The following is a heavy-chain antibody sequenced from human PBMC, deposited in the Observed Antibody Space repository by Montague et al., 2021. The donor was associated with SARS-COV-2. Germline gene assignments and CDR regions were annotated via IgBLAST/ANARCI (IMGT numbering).Heavy chain of an antibody. J-gene: IGHJ1*01. CDR2: ISFRGSDK. CDR3: AAEAGSFGFERLRH. D-gene: IGHD1-1*01. V-gene: IGHV3-30-3*01. CDR1: GFNFSGNA. Sequence: SLRLSCAASGFNFSGNALHWVRQAPGKGLEWVGLISFRGSDKRYADSVKGRFTISRDNSKNTLYLQMNSLRPEDTAIYYCAAEAGSFGFERLRHWGQGTLVTVSS.